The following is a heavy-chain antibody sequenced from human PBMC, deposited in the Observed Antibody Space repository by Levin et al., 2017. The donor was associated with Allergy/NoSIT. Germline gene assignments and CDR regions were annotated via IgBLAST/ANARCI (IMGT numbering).Heavy chain of an antibody. CDR2: INHSGST. J-gene: IGHJ5*02. Sequence: SETLSLTCAVYGGSFSGYYWSWIRQPPGKGLEWIGEINHSGSTNYNPSLKSRVTISVDTSKNQFSLKLSSVTAADTAVYYCARAGLVVVAATQGAWFDPWGQGTLVTVSS. CDR1: GGSFSGYY. CDR3: ARAGLVVVAATQGAWFDP. V-gene: IGHV4-34*01. D-gene: IGHD2-15*01.